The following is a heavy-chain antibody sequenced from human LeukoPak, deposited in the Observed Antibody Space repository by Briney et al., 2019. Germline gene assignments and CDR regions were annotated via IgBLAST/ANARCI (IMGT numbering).Heavy chain of an antibody. Sequence: PSETLSLTCTVSGGSIISYFWSWIRQPPGKGPEWISYIFDSGTTNYNPSTNYNPSLKSRVTVSLDTSKNHFSLKLSSVTAADTAVYFCARGGVTTIAQYDYWGQGILVTVSS. CDR1: GGSIISYF. J-gene: IGHJ4*02. D-gene: IGHD5-12*01. CDR3: ARGGVTTIAQYDY. CDR2: IFDSGTTNYNPST. V-gene: IGHV4-59*01.